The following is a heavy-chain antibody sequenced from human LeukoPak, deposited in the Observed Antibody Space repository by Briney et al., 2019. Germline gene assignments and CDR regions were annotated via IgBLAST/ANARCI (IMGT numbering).Heavy chain of an antibody. CDR3: ARELSTSVPDY. D-gene: IGHD2-2*01. CDR2: IKPDRGST. J-gene: IGHJ4*02. V-gene: IGHV1-8*03. Sequence: GASVNVSFKSSGYTFTIHAISWVRQATGLGLGWRGWIKPDRGSTGHAQKFKGRVVFTSDNSIGTAYMELSSLRSEDTAVYYCARELSTSVPDYWGQGTLVTVSS. CDR1: GYTFTIHA.